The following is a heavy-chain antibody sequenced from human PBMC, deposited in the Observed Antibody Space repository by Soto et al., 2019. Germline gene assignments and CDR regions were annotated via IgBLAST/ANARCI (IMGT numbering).Heavy chain of an antibody. D-gene: IGHD4-17*01. CDR1: GYTLTELS. J-gene: IGHJ3*02. V-gene: IGHV1-24*01. Sequence: ASVKVSCKVSGYTLTELSMHWVRQAPGKGLEWMGGFDPEDGETIYAQKFQGRVTMTEDTSTDTAYMELSSLRSEDTAVYYCATGLRFISCLVCDAFDIWGQGTMVTVSS. CDR2: FDPEDGET. CDR3: ATGLRFISCLVCDAFDI.